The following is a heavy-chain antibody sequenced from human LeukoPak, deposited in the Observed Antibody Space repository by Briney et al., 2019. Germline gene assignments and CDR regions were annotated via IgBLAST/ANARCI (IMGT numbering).Heavy chain of an antibody. Sequence: SETLSLTCTVSGGSISSSSYYWGWIRQPPGKGLEWIGSIYYSGSTYYNPSLKSRVTISVDTSKNQFSLKLSSVTAADTAVYCCARHGGRERWLTYYFDYWGQGTLVTVFS. CDR2: IYYSGST. V-gene: IGHV4-39*01. CDR3: ARHGGRERWLTYYFDY. CDR1: GGSISSSSYY. J-gene: IGHJ4*02. D-gene: IGHD5-24*01.